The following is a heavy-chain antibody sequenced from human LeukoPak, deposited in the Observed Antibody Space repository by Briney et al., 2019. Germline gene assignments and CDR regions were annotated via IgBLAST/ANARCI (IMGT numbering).Heavy chain of an antibody. CDR1: GGSISSYY. D-gene: IGHD3-9*01. Sequence: SETLSLTCTVSGGSISSYYWSWIRQPPGKGLEWIGYIYYSGSTNHNPSLKSRVTISVDTSKNQFSLKLSSVTAADTAVYYCARKVRYYYYFDHWGQGTLVTVSS. J-gene: IGHJ4*02. CDR2: IYYSGST. CDR3: ARKVRYYYYFDH. V-gene: IGHV4-59*08.